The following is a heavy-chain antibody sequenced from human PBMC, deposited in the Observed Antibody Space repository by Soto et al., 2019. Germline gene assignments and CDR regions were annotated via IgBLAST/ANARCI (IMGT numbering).Heavy chain of an antibody. Sequence: ASVKVSCKASGYTFTRYAMHWVRQAPGQRLEWMGWINAGNGNTKYSQKFQGRVTITTDTSASTAYVELSSLRSEDTAVYYCARDGAVAGDSNFDYWGQGTPVPVSS. J-gene: IGHJ4*02. D-gene: IGHD6-19*01. CDR1: GYTFTRYA. CDR3: ARDGAVAGDSNFDY. CDR2: INAGNGNT. V-gene: IGHV1-3*01.